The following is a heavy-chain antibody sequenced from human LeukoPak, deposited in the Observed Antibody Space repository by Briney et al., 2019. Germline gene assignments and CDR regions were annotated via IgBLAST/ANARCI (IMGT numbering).Heavy chain of an antibody. D-gene: IGHD3-3*01. CDR1: GVSISRYY. Sequence: KTSETLSPTCTVSGVSISRYYWSWIRQPAGKGLEWIGRIYSSGSTTYNPSLKSRVTMSIDTSKNQFSLKLSSVTAADTAVYYCARLSLHLLEWSPTKGKEMHYFDYWGQGTLVTVSS. CDR3: ARLSLHLLEWSPTKGKEMHYFDY. J-gene: IGHJ4*02. V-gene: IGHV4-4*07. CDR2: IYSSGST.